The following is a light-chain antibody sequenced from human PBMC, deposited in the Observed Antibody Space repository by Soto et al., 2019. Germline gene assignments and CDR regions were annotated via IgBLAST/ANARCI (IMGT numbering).Light chain of an antibody. CDR2: WTS. J-gene: IGKJ1*01. V-gene: IGKV4-1*01. CDR3: QQYYSIPQT. CDR1: QSVLSSSNNRNY. Sequence: DIVMTQSPDSLAVSLGERATINCKSSQSVLSSSNNRNYLAWYQQKPGQPPKLLIYWTSTRESGVPDRFSGSGSGTDFTLTISSLQAEDVAVYYCQQYYSIPQTFGQGTRVEIK.